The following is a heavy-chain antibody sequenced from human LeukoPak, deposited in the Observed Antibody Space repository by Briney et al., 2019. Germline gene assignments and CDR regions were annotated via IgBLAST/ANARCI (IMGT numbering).Heavy chain of an antibody. CDR3: ANDRNDDILTFYNWRDP. D-gene: IGHD3-9*01. CDR1: GFTFSSYA. J-gene: IGHJ5*02. Sequence: PGGSLRLSCAAPGFTFSSYAISWVRQAPGKGLEWVSAISGDGYRTYFAESVKGRFSISRDNSKKTLYLQMNSLRADDTAVYYCANDRNDDILTFYNWRDPWGQGTLVTVSS. CDR2: ISGDGYRT. V-gene: IGHV3-23*01.